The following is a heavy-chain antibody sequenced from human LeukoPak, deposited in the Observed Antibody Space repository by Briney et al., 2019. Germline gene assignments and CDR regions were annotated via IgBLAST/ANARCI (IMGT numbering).Heavy chain of an antibody. D-gene: IGHD4-23*01. V-gene: IGHV4-59*01. CDR1: GGSISSYY. CDR3: ARDNYGGNFPNWFDP. J-gene: IGHJ5*02. Sequence: SETRSLTCTVSGGSISSYYWSWIRQPPGKGLEWIGYIYYSGSTNYNPSLKSRVTISVDTSKNQFSLKLSSVTAADTAVYYCARDNYGGNFPNWFDPWGQGTLVTASS. CDR2: IYYSGST.